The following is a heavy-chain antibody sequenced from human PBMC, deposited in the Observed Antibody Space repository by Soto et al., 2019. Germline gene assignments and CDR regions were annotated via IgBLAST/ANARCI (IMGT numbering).Heavy chain of an antibody. V-gene: IGHV1-3*01. J-gene: IGHJ4*02. CDR3: ASGGRYYYDSSGYSFDY. Sequence: QVQLVQSGAEVKKPGASVKVSCKASGYTFTSYAMHWVRQAPGQRLEWMGWINAGNGNTKYSQKFQGRVTITRDTSASTDYMELSSLSSEDTAVYYCASGGRYYYDSSGYSFDYWGQGTLITVSS. CDR2: INAGNGNT. CDR1: GYTFTSYA. D-gene: IGHD3-22*01.